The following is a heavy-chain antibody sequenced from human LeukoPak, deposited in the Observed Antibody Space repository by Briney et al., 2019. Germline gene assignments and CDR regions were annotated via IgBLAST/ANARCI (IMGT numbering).Heavy chain of an antibody. D-gene: IGHD4-17*01. CDR2: IRYDGSNK. J-gene: IGHJ4*02. V-gene: IGHV3-30*02. Sequence: PGGSLRLSCAASGFTFSSYAMSWVRQAPGKGLEWVAFIRYDGSNKYYADSVKGRFTISRDNSKNTLSLQMSSLRAEDTAIYYCAKDRDDSGDYAFDYWGQGILVSVSS. CDR3: AKDRDDSGDYAFDY. CDR1: GFTFSSYA.